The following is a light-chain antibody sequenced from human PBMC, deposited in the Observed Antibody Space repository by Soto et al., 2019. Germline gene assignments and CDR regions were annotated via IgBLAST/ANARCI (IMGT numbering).Light chain of an antibody. J-gene: IGLJ1*01. V-gene: IGLV7-43*01. CDR2: RAT. Sequence: QAVVTQEPSLTVSPGGTVTLTCASNTGAVTGDYYPNWFQQKPGQAPRTLIYRATNRYSWTPARFSGSLLGGKAALTLSAVQPEDEADYYCLLAYGGAYVFGTGTKLTVL. CDR1: TGAVTGDYY. CDR3: LLAYGGAYV.